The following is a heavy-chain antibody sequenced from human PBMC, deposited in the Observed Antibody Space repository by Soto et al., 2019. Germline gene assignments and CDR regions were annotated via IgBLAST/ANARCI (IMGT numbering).Heavy chain of an antibody. V-gene: IGHV4-59*01. CDR1: GGTISSYY. CDR2: IYYSGST. J-gene: IGHJ5*02. CDR3: ASGLSETPRDWFDP. D-gene: IGHD2-15*01. Sequence: SETLRLTCTVSGGTISSYYWSWIRQPPGKGLEWIGYIYYSGSTNYNPSLKSRVTISVDTTKNKFSLKLSSVTAADTAVYYCASGLSETPRDWFDPWGQGTLVTVSS.